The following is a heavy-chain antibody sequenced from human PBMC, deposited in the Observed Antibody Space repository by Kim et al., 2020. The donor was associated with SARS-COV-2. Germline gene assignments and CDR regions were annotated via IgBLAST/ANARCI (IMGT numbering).Heavy chain of an antibody. CDR3: AKDTLAVAGTLSWFDP. Sequence: SVKGRFTISRDNAKNSLYLQMNSLRAEDTALYYCAKDTLAVAGTLSWFDPWGQGTLVTVSS. V-gene: IGHV3-9*01. J-gene: IGHJ5*02. D-gene: IGHD6-19*01.